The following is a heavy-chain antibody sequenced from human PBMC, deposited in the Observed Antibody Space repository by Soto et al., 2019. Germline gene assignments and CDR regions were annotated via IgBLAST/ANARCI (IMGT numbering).Heavy chain of an antibody. V-gene: IGHV4-34*01. J-gene: IGHJ4*02. Sequence: SETLSLTCAVYGGSFSGYYWSWIRQPPGKGLEWIGEINHSGSTNYNPSLKSRVTISVDTSKNQFSLKLSSVTAADTAVYYCARASLLMTTVTIGLAYWGQGTLVTVSS. CDR1: GGSFSGYY. CDR2: INHSGST. CDR3: ARASLLMTTVTIGLAY. D-gene: IGHD4-17*01.